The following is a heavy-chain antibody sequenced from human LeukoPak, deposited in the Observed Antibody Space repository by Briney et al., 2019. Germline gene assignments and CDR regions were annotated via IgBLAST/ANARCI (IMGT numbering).Heavy chain of an antibody. CDR2: INWNGGSI. CDR3: ARAMTDNYYYGMDV. V-gene: IGHV3-20*04. J-gene: IGHJ6*02. Sequence: GGSLRLSCAASGFTFDDYGMSWVHQAPGKGLEWVSGINWNGGSIGHADSVKGRFTISRDNAKNSLYLQMNSLRAEDTALYYCARAMTDNYYYGMDVWGQGTTVTVSS. D-gene: IGHD2-21*02. CDR1: GFTFDDYG.